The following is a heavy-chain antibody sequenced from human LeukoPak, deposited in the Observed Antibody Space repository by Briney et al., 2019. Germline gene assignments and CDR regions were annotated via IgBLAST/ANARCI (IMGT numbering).Heavy chain of an antibody. V-gene: IGHV1-46*01. Sequence: ASVNVSCKASGYTFTSYYMHWVRQAPGQGLEWMGIINPSGGSTSYAQKFQGRVTMTRDTSTSTVYMELSSLRSEDTAVYYCARDWSSSSDSSYDRYYYGMDVWGQGTTVTVSS. CDR2: INPSGGST. D-gene: IGHD6-6*01. CDR1: GYTFTSYY. CDR3: ARDWSSSSDSSYDRYYYGMDV. J-gene: IGHJ6*02.